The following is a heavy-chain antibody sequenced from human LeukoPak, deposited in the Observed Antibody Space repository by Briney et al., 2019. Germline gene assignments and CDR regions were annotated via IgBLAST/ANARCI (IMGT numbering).Heavy chain of an antibody. J-gene: IGHJ4*02. D-gene: IGHD2-15*01. V-gene: IGHV3-21*01. CDR2: ISSSSSYI. Sequence: PGGSLGLSCAASGFTFSSYSMNWVRQAPGKGLEWVSSISSSSSYIYYADSVKGRFTISRDNAKNSLYLQMNSLRAEDTAVYYCARVGWMSCSGGSCYSGGRDFDYWGQGTLVTVSS. CDR1: GFTFSSYS. CDR3: ARVGWMSCSGGSCYSGGRDFDY.